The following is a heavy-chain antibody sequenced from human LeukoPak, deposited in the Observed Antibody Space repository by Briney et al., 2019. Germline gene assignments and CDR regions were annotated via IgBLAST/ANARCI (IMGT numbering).Heavy chain of an antibody. CDR2: INQDGSDK. D-gene: IGHD3-16*01. CDR3: ARDRGDY. V-gene: IGHV3-7*03. J-gene: IGHJ4*02. Sequence: GGSLRLSCAASGFTFSNYWMTWVRQAPGKGLEWVANINQDGSDKNYVDSVKGRFTISRDNSNNTLYLQMNSLRAEDTAVYYCARDRGDYWGQGTLVTVSS. CDR1: GFTFSNYW.